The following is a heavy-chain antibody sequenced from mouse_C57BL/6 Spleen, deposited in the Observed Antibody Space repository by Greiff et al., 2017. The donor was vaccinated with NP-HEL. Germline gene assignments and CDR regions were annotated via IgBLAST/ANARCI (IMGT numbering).Heavy chain of an antibody. V-gene: IGHV3-6*01. CDR1: GYSITSGYY. J-gene: IGHJ2*01. Sequence: EVKLQESGPGLVKPSQSLSLTCSVTGYSITSGYYWNWIRQFPGNKLEWMGYISYDGSNNYNPPLKNRISITRDTSKNQFFLKLNSVTTEDTATYYCARDQSFDYWGQGTTLTVSS. CDR2: ISYDGSN. CDR3: ARDQSFDY.